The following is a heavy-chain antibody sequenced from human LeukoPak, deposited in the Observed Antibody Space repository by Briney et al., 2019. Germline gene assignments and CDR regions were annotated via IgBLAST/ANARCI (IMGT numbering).Heavy chain of an antibody. V-gene: IGHV3-23*01. J-gene: IGHJ1*01. Sequence: GGSLRLSCAASGFTFSSYAMSWVRQAPGKELEWVSAISGSGGSTYYADSVKGRFTISRDNSKNTLYLQMNSLRAEDTAVYYCAKDRNDILTGHGPSGAEYFQHWGQGTLVTVSS. D-gene: IGHD3-9*01. CDR2: ISGSGGST. CDR3: AKDRNDILTGHGPSGAEYFQH. CDR1: GFTFSSYA.